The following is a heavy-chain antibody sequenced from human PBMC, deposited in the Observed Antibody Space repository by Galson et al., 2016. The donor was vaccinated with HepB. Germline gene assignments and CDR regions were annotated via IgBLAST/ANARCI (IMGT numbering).Heavy chain of an antibody. CDR1: GFTFSSHA. Sequence: SLRLSCAASGFTFSSHAMHWVRQAPGKGLECVSTISDNGGRTFYANSLKGRFTISRDNSKNTLYLQMGSLSAEDMAVYYCARGRGGATQRYFDYWGRGTRVTVSS. J-gene: IGHJ4*02. D-gene: IGHD1-26*01. V-gene: IGHV3-64*01. CDR3: ARGRGGATQRYFDY. CDR2: ISDNGGRT.